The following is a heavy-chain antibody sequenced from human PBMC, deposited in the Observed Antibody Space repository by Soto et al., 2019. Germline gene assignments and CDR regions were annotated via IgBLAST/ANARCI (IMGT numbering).Heavy chain of an antibody. CDR1: GFTFSSYA. J-gene: IGHJ4*02. D-gene: IGHD2-2*01. V-gene: IGHV3-23*01. CDR2: ISGSGGST. Sequence: PGGSLRISCAASGFTFSSYAMSWVRQAPGKGLEWVSAISGSGGSTYYADSVKGRFTISRDNSKNTLYLQMNSLRAEDTAVYYCANVRDATRPYSFDYCCQGTLVSVSS. CDR3: ANVRDATRPYSFDY.